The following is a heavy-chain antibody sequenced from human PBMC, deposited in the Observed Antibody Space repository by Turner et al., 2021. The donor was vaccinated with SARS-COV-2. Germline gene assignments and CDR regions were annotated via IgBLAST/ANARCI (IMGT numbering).Heavy chain of an antibody. CDR2: MYYSGST. CDR3: ARRSWKLTEWYFDL. CDR1: GGSISSSSYY. D-gene: IGHD1-1*01. J-gene: IGHJ2*01. V-gene: IGHV4-39*01. Sequence: QLQLQESGPGLVKPSETLSLTCTVSGGSISSSSYYWGWIRQPPGKGLEWIGSMYYSGSTYYKSSLKSRVTISVDTSKNQFSLKMSSVTAADTAVYYCARRSWKLTEWYFDLWGRGTLVAVSS.